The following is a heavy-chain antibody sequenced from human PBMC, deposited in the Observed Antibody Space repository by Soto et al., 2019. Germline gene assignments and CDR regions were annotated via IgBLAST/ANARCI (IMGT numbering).Heavy chain of an antibody. CDR3: ARVFGFGGMDV. CDR1: GGSLRRDY. D-gene: IGHD3-10*01. J-gene: IGHJ6*02. Sequence: SEALSLTCTVSGGSLRRDYLSWRPQTQGKGLEWIGETYHSGSTNYNPSRKSRVTISVDTSKNQFSLKLSSATAADTAVYYCARVFGFGGMDVWAQGTTVTVSS. V-gene: IGHV4-4*02. CDR2: TYHSGST.